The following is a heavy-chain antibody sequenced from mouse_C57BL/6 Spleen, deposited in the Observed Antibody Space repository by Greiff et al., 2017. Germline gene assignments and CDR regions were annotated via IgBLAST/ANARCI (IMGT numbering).Heavy chain of an antibody. V-gene: IGHV5-17*01. D-gene: IGHD2-5*01. J-gene: IGHJ1*03. CDR1: GFTFSDYG. CDR3: ARRYDYSNYVDWYFDV. CDR2: ISSGSSTI. Sequence: EVQGVESGGGLVKPGGSLKLSCAASGFTFSDYGMHWVRQAPEKGLEWVAYISSGSSTIYYADTVKGRFTISRDNAKNTLFLQMTSLRSEDTAMYYCARRYDYSNYVDWYFDVWGTGTTVTVSS.